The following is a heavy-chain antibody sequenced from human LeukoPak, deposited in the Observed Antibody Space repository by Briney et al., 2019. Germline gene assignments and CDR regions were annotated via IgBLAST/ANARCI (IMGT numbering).Heavy chain of an antibody. J-gene: IGHJ4*02. V-gene: IGHV4-59*01. CDR3: ARELNSSGYSKVFDY. D-gene: IGHD3-22*01. Sequence: SETLSLTCTVSGGSISSYYWSWIRQPPGKGLEWIGYIYYSGSTNYNPSLKSRVTISVDTSKNQFSLKLSSVTAADTAVYYCARELNSSGYSKVFDYWGQGTLVTVSS. CDR1: GGSISSYY. CDR2: IYYSGST.